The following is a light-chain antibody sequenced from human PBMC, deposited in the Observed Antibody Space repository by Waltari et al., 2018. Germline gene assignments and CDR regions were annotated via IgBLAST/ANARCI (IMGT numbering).Light chain of an antibody. Sequence: DIVMTQSPDSLAVSLGERATINCKSSKSVLYSSNNKNYLVWYQQKPGQPPKLLIYWASTRESGVPDRFSGSGSGTDFTLTISSLQAEDVAVYYCQQYYSTPPTFGQGTKLEIK. CDR1: KSVLYSSNNKNY. J-gene: IGKJ2*01. CDR2: WAS. CDR3: QQYYSTPPT. V-gene: IGKV4-1*01.